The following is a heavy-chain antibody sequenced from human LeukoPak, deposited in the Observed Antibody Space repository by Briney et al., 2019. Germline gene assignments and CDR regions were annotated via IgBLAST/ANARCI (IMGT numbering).Heavy chain of an antibody. CDR2: INPDDGST. J-gene: IGHJ5*02. CDR1: GFTFRKYW. V-gene: IGHV3-74*01. CDR3: AKETGPGGSNWFDP. D-gene: IGHD2-15*01. Sequence: GGSLRLSCAASGFTFRKYWLHWVRQAPGKGLVWVSRINPDDGSTSYADSVKGRFTISRDKSKKTLYLQMNSLRAEDTAVYYCAKETGPGGSNWFDPWGQGTLVTVSS.